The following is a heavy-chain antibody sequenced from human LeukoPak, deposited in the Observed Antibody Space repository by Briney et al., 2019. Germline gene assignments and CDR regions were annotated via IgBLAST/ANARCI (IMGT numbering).Heavy chain of an antibody. CDR2: IKQDGSEK. D-gene: IGHD2-2*02. V-gene: IGHV3-7*01. J-gene: IGHJ4*02. Sequence: GGSLRLSCAASGYTLSGYWMSWVRQAPGKGLEWVANIKQDGSEKYYVDSVKGRFTISRDNAKNSLYLQMNSLRAEDTAVYYCARGLYVGKWGQGTLVTVSS. CDR3: ARGLYVGK. CDR1: GYTLSGYW.